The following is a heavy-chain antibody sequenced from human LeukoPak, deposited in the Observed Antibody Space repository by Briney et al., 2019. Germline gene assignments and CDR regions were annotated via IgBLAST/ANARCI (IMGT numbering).Heavy chain of an antibody. Sequence: GSLRPSCAASGFTVSSNYMSWIRQAPGKGLEWVSVIYSGGSTYYADSVKGRFTISRDNSKNTLYLQMNSLRAEDTAVYYCARERGGSDYWGQGTLVTVSS. D-gene: IGHD1-26*01. J-gene: IGHJ4*02. CDR1: GFTVSSNY. CDR2: IYSGGST. V-gene: IGHV3-66*01. CDR3: ARERGGSDY.